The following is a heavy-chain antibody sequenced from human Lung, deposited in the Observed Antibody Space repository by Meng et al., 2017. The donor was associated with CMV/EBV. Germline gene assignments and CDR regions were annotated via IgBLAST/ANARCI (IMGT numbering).Heavy chain of an antibody. CDR1: GFTFSGSA. CDR3: VRDVGQQGDTSWYKWYDP. CDR2: IRSKANSYAT. J-gene: IGHJ5*02. V-gene: IGHV3-73*01. D-gene: IGHD2-2*02. Sequence: GESLKISCAASGFTFSGSAMHWVRQASGKGLEWVGRIRSKANSYATAYAASVKGRFTISRDDSKNTAYLQMHSLRADDTAVYYCVRDVGQQGDTSWYKWYDPWGQGTLVTVSS.